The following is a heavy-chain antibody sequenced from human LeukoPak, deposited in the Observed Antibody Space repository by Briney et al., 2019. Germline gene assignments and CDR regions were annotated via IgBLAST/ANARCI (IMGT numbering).Heavy chain of an antibody. D-gene: IGHD6-13*01. Sequence: ASVKVSCKASGYTFTSYGISWVRQAPGQGLEWMGWISAYNGNTNYAQKLQGRVTMTTDTSTSTAYMELRSLRSDNTAVYYCAREGASSSWSAFDIWGQGTMVTVSS. CDR3: AREGASSSWSAFDI. CDR2: ISAYNGNT. J-gene: IGHJ3*02. CDR1: GYTFTSYG. V-gene: IGHV1-18*01.